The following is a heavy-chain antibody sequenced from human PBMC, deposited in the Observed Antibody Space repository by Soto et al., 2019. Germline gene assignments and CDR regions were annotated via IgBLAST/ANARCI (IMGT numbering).Heavy chain of an antibody. CDR2: VWYDGGNK. CDR3: VREAGYSGNDYVYYYGMDV. Sequence: QVQLVESGGGVVQPGRSLRLSCAASGFTFRNYGMHWVRQAPAKGLEWVALVWYDGGNKNYVDSVKGRFTISRDNSKNTLYLQMNSLRDEDTAVYYCVREAGYSGNDYVYYYGMDVWGQGTTVTVSS. J-gene: IGHJ6*02. V-gene: IGHV3-33*01. D-gene: IGHD5-12*01. CDR1: GFTFRNYG.